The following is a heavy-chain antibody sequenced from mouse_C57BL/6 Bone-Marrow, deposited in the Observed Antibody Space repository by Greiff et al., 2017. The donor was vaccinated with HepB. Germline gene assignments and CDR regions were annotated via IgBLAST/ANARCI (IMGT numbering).Heavy chain of an antibody. CDR3: ARTYDYDGYFDV. Sequence: EVQRVESGGDLVKPGGSLKLSCAASGFTFSSYGMSWVRQTPDKRLEWVATISSGGSYTYYPDSVKGRFTISRDNAKNTLYLQMSSLKSEDTAMYYCARTYDYDGYFDVWGTGTTVTVSS. J-gene: IGHJ1*03. CDR2: ISSGGSYT. D-gene: IGHD2-4*01. CDR1: GFTFSSYG. V-gene: IGHV5-6*01.